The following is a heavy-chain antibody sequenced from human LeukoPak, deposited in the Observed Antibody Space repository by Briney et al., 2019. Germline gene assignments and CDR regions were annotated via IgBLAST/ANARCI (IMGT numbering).Heavy chain of an antibody. CDR3: ARDRAWNYFDY. V-gene: IGHV3-7*01. J-gene: IGHJ4*02. D-gene: IGHD3-3*01. CDR2: IKHDESEK. CDR1: GFSFNSDW. Sequence: RPGGSLRLSCAASGFSFNSDWMDWVRQAPGKGLEWVANIKHDESEKNYLDSVKGRFTISRDNAQNSLYLQMNGLRVEDTAVYYCARDRAWNYFDYWGQGTLVTVSS.